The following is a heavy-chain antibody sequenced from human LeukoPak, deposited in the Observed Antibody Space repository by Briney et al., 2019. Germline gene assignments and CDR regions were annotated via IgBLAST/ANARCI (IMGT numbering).Heavy chain of an antibody. Sequence: ASVKVSCKASGYTFTDYHIHWVRQVPGQGPEWLGWINPKDGDTKYAQKFQGGVTMTRDTSISTAYVEMTRLGSDDTAVFYCARDRCTGRNCFFDYWGQGSLVTVSS. J-gene: IGHJ4*02. CDR1: GYTFTDYH. CDR3: ARDRCTGRNCFFDY. D-gene: IGHD2-15*01. V-gene: IGHV1-2*02. CDR2: INPKDGDT.